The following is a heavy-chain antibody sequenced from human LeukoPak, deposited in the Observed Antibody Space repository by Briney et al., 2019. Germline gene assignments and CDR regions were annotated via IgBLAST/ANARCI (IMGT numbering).Heavy chain of an antibody. CDR2: IWYDGSDK. V-gene: IGHV3-33*01. Sequence: GGSLRLSCAAAGFTFSNYGMHWVRQAPGKGLEWVALIWYDGSDKYYGDSVKGRFTISRDNSKNTLYLQMNSLRAEDTAVYYCARDRVYYFDYWGQGTLVTVSS. CDR1: GFTFSNYG. CDR3: ARDRVYYFDY. J-gene: IGHJ4*02. D-gene: IGHD3-10*01.